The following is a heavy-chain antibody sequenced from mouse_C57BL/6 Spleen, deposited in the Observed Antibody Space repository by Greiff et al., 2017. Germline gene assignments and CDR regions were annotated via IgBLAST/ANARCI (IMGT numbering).Heavy chain of an antibody. D-gene: IGHD2-5*01. V-gene: IGHV5-4*01. CDR2: ISDGGSYT. CDR3: ARGETIVTTFAY. Sequence: EVQRVESGGGLVKPGGSLKLSCAASGFTFSSYAMSWVRQTPEKRLEWVATISDGGSYTYYPDNVKGRFTISRDNAKNNLYLQMSHLKSEDTAMYYCARGETIVTTFAYWGQGTLVTVSA. J-gene: IGHJ3*01. CDR1: GFTFSSYA.